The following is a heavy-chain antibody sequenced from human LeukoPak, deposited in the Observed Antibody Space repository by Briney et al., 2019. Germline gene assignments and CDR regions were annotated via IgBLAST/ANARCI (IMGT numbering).Heavy chain of an antibody. Sequence: GGSLRLSCAASGFTVSSNYMSWVRQAPGKGLEWVSVIYSGGSSYYADSVKGRFTISRDNSKNTLYLQMNSLRAEDTAVYHCARGSGWYKAVDYWGQGTLVTVSS. V-gene: IGHV3-53*01. J-gene: IGHJ4*02. CDR1: GFTVSSNY. CDR2: IYSGGSS. D-gene: IGHD6-19*01. CDR3: ARGSGWYKAVDY.